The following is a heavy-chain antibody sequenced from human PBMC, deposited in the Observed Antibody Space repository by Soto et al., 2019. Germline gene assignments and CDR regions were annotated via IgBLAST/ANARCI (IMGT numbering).Heavy chain of an antibody. CDR2: IYWNDDK. Sequence: QITLKESGPTLVRPTQTLTLTCTFSGFSLSTSGLGVGWIRQPPGKALVWLALIYWNDDKRYSPSLKARLTITKDTSKNQVVLTMTNMDPVDTATYYCVHRPSGWYLFDYWGQGTLVTVSS. CDR3: VHRPSGWYLFDY. J-gene: IGHJ4*02. V-gene: IGHV2-5*01. D-gene: IGHD6-19*01. CDR1: GFSLSTSGLG.